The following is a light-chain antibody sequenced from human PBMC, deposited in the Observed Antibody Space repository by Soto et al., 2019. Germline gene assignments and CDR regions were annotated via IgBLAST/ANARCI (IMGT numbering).Light chain of an antibody. CDR3: QQYGSSPIT. V-gene: IGKV3-20*01. CDR2: GAS. CDR1: QSVSSNY. J-gene: IGKJ5*01. Sequence: DIVLTQSPGTLSLSPGERGTLSCRASQSVSSNYLAWYQQKPGQAPRLLIYGASNRATGISDRFSGSGSGTDFTLTISRLEPEDFAVYSCQQYGSSPITFGQGTRLEMK.